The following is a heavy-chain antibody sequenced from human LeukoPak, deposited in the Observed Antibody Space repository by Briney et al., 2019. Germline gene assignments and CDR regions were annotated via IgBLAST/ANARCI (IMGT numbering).Heavy chain of an antibody. CDR3: ARHEGLDSFDY. Sequence: SETLSLTCTVSGGSISSRSYYWGWIRQPPGKGLEWIGSIYYSGSTYYNPSLKSRVTISVDTSKNQFSLKLGSVTAADTAVYYCARHEGLDSFDYWGQGTLVTVSS. V-gene: IGHV4-39*01. CDR2: IYYSGST. CDR1: GGSISSRSYY. J-gene: IGHJ4*02.